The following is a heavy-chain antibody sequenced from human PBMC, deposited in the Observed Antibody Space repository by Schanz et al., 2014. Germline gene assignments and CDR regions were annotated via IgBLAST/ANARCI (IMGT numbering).Heavy chain of an antibody. J-gene: IGHJ4*02. CDR1: GYTFTSYD. D-gene: IGHD6-19*01. CDR2: MNPNSGNT. V-gene: IGHV1-8*01. Sequence: QVQLIQSGAEVKKPGASVKVSCTASGYTFTSYDINWVRQATGQGLEWMGWMNPNSGNTGYAQKFQGRVTMTRNTSISTAYMELRSLRSDDTAVYYCARGGYSSGWYDRDIARFDYWGQGTLVTVSS. CDR3: ARGGYSSGWYDRDIARFDY.